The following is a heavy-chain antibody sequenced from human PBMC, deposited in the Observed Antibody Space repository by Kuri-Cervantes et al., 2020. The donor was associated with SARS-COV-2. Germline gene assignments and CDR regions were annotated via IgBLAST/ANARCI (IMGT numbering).Heavy chain of an antibody. Sequence: GESLKISCAASGFTFSTSAMHWVRQAPGKGLEWVALISHDGSSEYYRDSVKGRFTVSRDNSKESLFLRMDSLGPEDTAMYYCARDRVGVHDSWGQGTLVTVSS. J-gene: IGHJ4*02. CDR3: ARDRVGVHDS. CDR2: ISHDGSSE. CDR1: GFTFSTSA. V-gene: IGHV3-30*10. D-gene: IGHD2-21*01.